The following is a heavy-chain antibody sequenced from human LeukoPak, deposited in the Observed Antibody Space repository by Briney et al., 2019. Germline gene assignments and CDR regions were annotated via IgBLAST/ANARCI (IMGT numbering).Heavy chain of an antibody. CDR2: SGSGGAA. Sequence: PGGSLRLSCAVSAFTFSSYGRSWVRQAPGKGLEWVSGSGSGGAAYYTASVKGRFIIARDNSKSTLYLQMNSLRAEDTAVYYCVTGPTLHSSGSDAFDIWGQGTMVTVSS. CDR3: VTGPTLHSSGSDAFDI. J-gene: IGHJ3*02. D-gene: IGHD3-22*01. V-gene: IGHV3-23*01. CDR1: AFTFSSYG.